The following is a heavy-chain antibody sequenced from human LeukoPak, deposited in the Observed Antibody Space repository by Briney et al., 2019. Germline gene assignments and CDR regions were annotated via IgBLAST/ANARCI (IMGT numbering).Heavy chain of an antibody. V-gene: IGHV3-64*02. CDR2: IVSNGGNT. J-gene: IGHJ4*02. D-gene: IGHD3-3*01. CDR3: ARGGYYAASDI. CDR1: GLTFSSHA. Sequence: TGGSLRLSCAASGLTFSSHAMHWVRQAPGKGLEYVSAIVSNGGNTYYADSVRGRFTIFRDNSKDTVYLQMGSLRPEDTAVYYCARGGYYAASDIWGQGALVTVSS.